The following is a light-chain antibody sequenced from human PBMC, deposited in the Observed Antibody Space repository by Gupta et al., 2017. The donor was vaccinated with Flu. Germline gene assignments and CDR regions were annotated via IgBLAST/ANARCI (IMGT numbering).Light chain of an antibody. Sequence: DIQRTQSPSSLSASLGDRVTITCQASQDITHYLNWYQQKPGKAPDLLIHDASHWRTGVPSRFSGSGFGTNFTFTIASRQPEDIATYYCQQYDNCPPSTFGRGTKVEIK. J-gene: IGKJ4*01. V-gene: IGKV1-33*01. CDR1: QDITHY. CDR3: QQYDNCPPST. CDR2: DAS.